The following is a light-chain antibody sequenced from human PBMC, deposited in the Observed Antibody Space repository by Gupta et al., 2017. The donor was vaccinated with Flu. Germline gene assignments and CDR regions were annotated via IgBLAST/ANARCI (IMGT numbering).Light chain of an antibody. CDR3: QQYNSYWYS. J-gene: IGKJ2*03. CDR2: KAS. Sequence: DIQMTQSPSTLPASVGDRVTITCRASQSISSWLAWYQQKPGKAPKLLIYKASSLESGVPSRFSGSGSGTEFTLTISSLQPDDFATYYCQQYNSYWYSFGQGTKLEIK. CDR1: QSISSW. V-gene: IGKV1-5*03.